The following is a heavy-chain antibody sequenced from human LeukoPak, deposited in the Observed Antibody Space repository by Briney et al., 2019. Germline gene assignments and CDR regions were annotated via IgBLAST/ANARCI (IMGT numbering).Heavy chain of an antibody. CDR3: TRTYYYDSSGYYPDY. CDR2: IRSKAYGGTT. D-gene: IGHD3-22*01. Sequence: GRSLRLFCTASGFTFGDYAMSWFRQAPGKGLEWVGFIRSKAYGGTTEYAASVKGRFTISRDDSKSIAYLQMNSLKTEDTAVYYCTRTYYYDSSGYYPDYWGQGTLVTVSS. J-gene: IGHJ4*02. CDR1: GFTFGDYA. V-gene: IGHV3-49*03.